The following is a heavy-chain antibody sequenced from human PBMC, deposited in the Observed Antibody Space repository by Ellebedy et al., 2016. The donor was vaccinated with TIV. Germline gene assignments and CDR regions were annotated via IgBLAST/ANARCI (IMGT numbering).Heavy chain of an antibody. Sequence: MPSETLSLTCTVSGGSISSYYWSRIPQPPGKGLEWIGYIYHIGSTNSNPSLKNRVTISVDTSKNQFYLKLNSVTAADTAVYYCARLSDWPYFDYWGQGTLVTVSS. V-gene: IGHV4-59*08. CDR3: ARLSDWPYFDY. CDR2: IYHIGST. CDR1: GGSISSYY. J-gene: IGHJ4*02. D-gene: IGHD2-21*02.